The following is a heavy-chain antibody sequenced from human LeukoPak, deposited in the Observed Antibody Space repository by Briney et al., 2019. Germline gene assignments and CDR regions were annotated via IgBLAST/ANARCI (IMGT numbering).Heavy chain of an antibody. V-gene: IGHV4-34*01. CDR3: ARGHGSGSYYTFDP. CDR2: INHSGST. Sequence: SETLSLTRAVYGGSFSGYYWSWIRQPPGKGLEWIGEINHSGSTNYNPSLKSRVTISVDTSKNQFSLKLSSVTAADTAVYYCARGHGSGSYYTFDPWGQGTLVTVSS. CDR1: GGSFSGYY. D-gene: IGHD3-10*01. J-gene: IGHJ5*02.